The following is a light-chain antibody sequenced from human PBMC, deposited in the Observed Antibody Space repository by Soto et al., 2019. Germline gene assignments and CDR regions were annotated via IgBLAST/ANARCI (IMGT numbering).Light chain of an antibody. CDR1: QSISNY. CDR2: ETS. Sequence: IQVAQSPSSLSASVGDRVTITCRASQSISNYLNWYQQKPGKAPKLLIYETSSLEIGVPSRFGGSGSGTDFTLTISSLRPEDCATYYCQQTYTNPPSFGGGTKVEIK. J-gene: IGKJ4*01. V-gene: IGKV1-39*01. CDR3: QQTYTNPPS.